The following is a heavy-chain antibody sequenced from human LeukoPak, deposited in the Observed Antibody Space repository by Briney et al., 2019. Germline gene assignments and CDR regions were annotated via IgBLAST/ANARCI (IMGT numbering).Heavy chain of an antibody. D-gene: IGHD6-19*01. V-gene: IGHV3-23*01. J-gene: IGHJ4*02. CDR1: GFTFSSYA. Sequence: GALRLSCAASGFTFSSYAMSWVRQAPGKGLEWVSAISGSGGSTYYADSVKGRFTISRDNSKNTLYLQMNSLRAEDTAVYYCAKDLEGQWLAPGVFDYWGQGTLVTVSS. CDR3: AKDLEGQWLAPGVFDY. CDR2: ISGSGGST.